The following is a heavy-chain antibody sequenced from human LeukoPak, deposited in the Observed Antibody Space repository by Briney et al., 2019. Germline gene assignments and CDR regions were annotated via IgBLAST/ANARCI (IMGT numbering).Heavy chain of an antibody. CDR2: ISSSSSYI. CDR3: AREGYDILTGYYVHYFDY. D-gene: IGHD3-9*01. V-gene: IGHV3-21*01. Sequence: GGSLRLSCAASGFTFSSYSMNWVRQAPGKGLEWVSSISSSSSYIYYADSVKGRFTISRDNAKNSLYLQMNSLRAEDTAVYYCAREGYDILTGYYVHYFDYWGQGTLVTVSS. J-gene: IGHJ4*02. CDR1: GFTFSSYS.